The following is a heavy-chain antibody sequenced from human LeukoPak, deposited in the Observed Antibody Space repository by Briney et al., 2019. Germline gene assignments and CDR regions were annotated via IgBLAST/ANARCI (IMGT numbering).Heavy chain of an antibody. CDR2: INQSGST. D-gene: IGHD2-2*01. CDR3: ETIVVSPGYYMDI. V-gene: IGHV4-34*01. CDR1: GGSFSGYY. J-gene: IGHJ6*03. Sequence: SETLSLTCGVYGGSFSGYYWSWIRQSPGKGLEWIGEINQSGSTKFNPSLKSRVTISLDTSKNQFSLKLSSVTAADTAVYYCETIVVSPGYYMDIWGKGTTVTVPS.